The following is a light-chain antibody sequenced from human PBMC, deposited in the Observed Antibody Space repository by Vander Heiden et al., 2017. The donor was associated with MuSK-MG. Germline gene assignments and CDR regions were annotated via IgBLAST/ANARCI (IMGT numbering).Light chain of an antibody. CDR2: GAS. Sequence: EIVMTQSPATLSVSPGERATLSCRASQSVSSNLAWYQQKPGQAPRLLIYGASTRATGIPARFSGSAYGTEFTLTISSLQSEDFAVYYCQHYNNWPPYTFGQGTKLEIK. CDR1: QSVSSN. CDR3: QHYNNWPPYT. J-gene: IGKJ2*01. V-gene: IGKV3-15*01.